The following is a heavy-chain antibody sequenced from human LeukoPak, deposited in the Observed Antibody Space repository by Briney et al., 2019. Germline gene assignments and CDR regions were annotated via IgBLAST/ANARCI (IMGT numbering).Heavy chain of an antibody. CDR1: GGTFSSYA. CDR3: ARDDGSGQYYYGMDV. D-gene: IGHD3-10*01. CDR2: IIPIFGTA. Sequence: ASVKVSCRASGGTFSSYAISWVRQAPGQGLEWMGGIIPIFGTANYAQKFQGRVTITADESTSTAYMELSSLRSEDTAVYYCARDDGSGQYYYGMDVWGQGTTVTVSS. J-gene: IGHJ6*02. V-gene: IGHV1-69*01.